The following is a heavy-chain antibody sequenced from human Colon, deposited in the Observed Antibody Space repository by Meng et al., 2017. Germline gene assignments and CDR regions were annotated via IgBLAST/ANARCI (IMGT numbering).Heavy chain of an antibody. CDR1: GFTFSYYS. CDR3: TKDSTVGTTNGFYGMDV. D-gene: IGHD2-8*01. J-gene: IGHJ6*04. Sequence: GESLKISCAASGFTFSYYSMSWVRQAPGKGLEWVASITRSSDSIYYTDSVKGRFTISRDNAKNSLFLDMHSLRDEDTAVYYCTKDSTVGTTNGFYGMDVWGKGTSVTVSS. CDR2: ITRSSDSI. V-gene: IGHV3-21*01.